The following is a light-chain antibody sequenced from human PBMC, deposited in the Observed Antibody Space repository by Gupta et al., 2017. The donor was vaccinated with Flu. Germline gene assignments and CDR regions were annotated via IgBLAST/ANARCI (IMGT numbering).Light chain of an antibody. Sequence: DIQMPQSPSSLSASVGDRVTLTCRASQTISNYLNWYQHKPGRAPKLLIYSASILQTGVPSRFSGSASGTDFTLTITSLQPEDFATYYCQQSYRTRTFGQGTKVEIK. V-gene: IGKV1-39*01. J-gene: IGKJ1*01. CDR2: SAS. CDR1: QTISNY. CDR3: QQSYRTRT.